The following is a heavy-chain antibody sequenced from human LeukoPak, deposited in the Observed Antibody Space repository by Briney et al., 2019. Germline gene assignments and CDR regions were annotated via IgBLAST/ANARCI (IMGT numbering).Heavy chain of an antibody. D-gene: IGHD3-10*01. CDR1: GFTFSNYA. V-gene: IGHV3-23*01. Sequence: GGSLRLSCAASGFTFSNYAMSWVRQAPGKGLEWVSAISGSGGSTYYADSAKGRFTISRDNSKNTLYLQMNSLRAEDTAVYYCAKDPLVRGVTYDYWGQGTLVTVSS. CDR3: AKDPLVRGVTYDY. J-gene: IGHJ4*02. CDR2: ISGSGGST.